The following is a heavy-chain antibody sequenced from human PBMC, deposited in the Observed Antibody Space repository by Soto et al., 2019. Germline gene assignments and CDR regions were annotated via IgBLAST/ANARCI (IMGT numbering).Heavy chain of an antibody. Sequence: GESLKISCKGSGYSFTSYWIGWVRQMPGKGLEWMGIIYPGDSDTRYGPSFRGQVTISADKSISTAYLLWSSLKASDTAIYYCARGYCSSTSCKGYYYYYYMDVWGKGTTVTVSS. CDR3: ARGYCSSTSCKGYYYYYYMDV. V-gene: IGHV5-51*01. J-gene: IGHJ6*03. CDR1: GYSFTSYW. D-gene: IGHD2-2*01. CDR2: IYPGDSDT.